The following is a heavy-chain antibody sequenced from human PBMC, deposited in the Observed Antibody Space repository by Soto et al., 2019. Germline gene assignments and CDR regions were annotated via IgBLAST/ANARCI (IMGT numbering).Heavy chain of an antibody. CDR1: GDTFSSYD. V-gene: IGHV1-8*01. Sequence: QVQLVQSGAEVKKPGASVKVSCKASGDTFSSYDIKWVRQATGQGLEWMGWMNTNSGNTGYAQKFQGRVTMTRNTSISTTYMELSSLRFEDTAVYYCARGRNGMDVWGQGTTVTVSS. J-gene: IGHJ6*02. CDR3: ARGRNGMDV. CDR2: MNTNSGNT.